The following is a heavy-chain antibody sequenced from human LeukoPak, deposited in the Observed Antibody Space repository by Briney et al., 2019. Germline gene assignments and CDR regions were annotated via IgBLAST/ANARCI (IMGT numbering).Heavy chain of an antibody. CDR2: ISAYNGNT. CDR1: GYTFTSYG. J-gene: IGHJ6*04. Sequence: ASVKVSCKASGYTFTSYGISWVRQAPGQGLEWMGWISAYNGNTNYAQKLQGRVTMTTDISTSTAYMELRSLRSDDTAVYYCARDNVVVVPAAMVGYYYYGMDVWGKGTTVTVSS. D-gene: IGHD2-2*01. CDR3: ARDNVVVVPAAMVGYYYYGMDV. V-gene: IGHV1-18*04.